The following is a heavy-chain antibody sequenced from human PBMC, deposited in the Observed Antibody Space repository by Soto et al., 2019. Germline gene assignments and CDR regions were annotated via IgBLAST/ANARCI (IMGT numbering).Heavy chain of an antibody. CDR3: SGCSGGACHKNYGMDV. D-gene: IGHD2-15*01. Sequence: EVHLVESGGGLVKPGGSLRLSCAVSGFTFSSCTMNWVRQAPGTGLEWVSSISPSSGHIYYADSVKGRFTISRDNAKNSLFLQMNSLRGEDTAVYYCSGCSGGACHKNYGMDVWGQGTTVTVSS. CDR1: GFTFSSCT. J-gene: IGHJ6*02. CDR2: ISPSSGHI. V-gene: IGHV3-21*06.